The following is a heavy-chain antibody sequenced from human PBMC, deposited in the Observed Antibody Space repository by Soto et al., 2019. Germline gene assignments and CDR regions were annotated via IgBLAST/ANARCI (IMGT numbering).Heavy chain of an antibody. CDR1: GYIFTSYW. CDR2: IYPGDSDT. V-gene: IGHV5-51*01. Sequence: GEALKISCKGSGYIFTSYWIGWVRQIPGKGLEWMGIIYPGDSDTRYSPSFQGQVTISADKSISTAYLQWSSLKASDTAMYYCARHVDSSRLSGELGFDYWGQGTLVTVSS. J-gene: IGHJ4*02. D-gene: IGHD6-19*01. CDR3: ARHVDSSRLSGELGFDY.